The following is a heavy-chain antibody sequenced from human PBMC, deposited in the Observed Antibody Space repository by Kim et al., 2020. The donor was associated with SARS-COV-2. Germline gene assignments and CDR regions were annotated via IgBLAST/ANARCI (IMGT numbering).Heavy chain of an antibody. J-gene: IGHJ4*02. CDR2: INHSGST. CDR3: AREERYCSGGSCYCHFDY. Sequence: SETLSLTCAVYGGSFSGYYWSWIRQPPGKGLEWIGEINHSGSTNYNPSLKSRVTISVDTSKNQFSLKLSSVTAADTAVYYCAREERYCSGGSCYCHFDYWGQGTLVTVSS. CDR1: GGSFSGYY. D-gene: IGHD2-15*01. V-gene: IGHV4-34*01.